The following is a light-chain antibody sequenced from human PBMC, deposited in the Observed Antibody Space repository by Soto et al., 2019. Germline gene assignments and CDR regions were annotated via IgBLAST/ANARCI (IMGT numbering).Light chain of an antibody. CDR2: SNN. V-gene: IGLV1-44*01. Sequence: QSVLTQPPSASGTPGQGVTISCSGSSSNIGRNTVNWYQQLPGTAPKLLIYSNNQRPSGVPDRFSGSKSGTSASLAISGLQSEDEADYYCAAWDDSLNGVVFGGGTQLTVL. CDR1: SSNIGRNT. CDR3: AAWDDSLNGVV. J-gene: IGLJ2*01.